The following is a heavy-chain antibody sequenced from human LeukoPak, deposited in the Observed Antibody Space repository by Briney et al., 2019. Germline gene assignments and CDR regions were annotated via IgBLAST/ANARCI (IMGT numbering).Heavy chain of an antibody. Sequence: GGSLRLSCAASGFSFTNYAMSWVRQAPARGPEWLSSMKGGGETFYADSVKGRFTLSRDNAKNSLYLQMNSLRAEDTAVYYCARVGGGVVPAAPHNAFDIWGQGTMVTVSS. CDR3: ARVGGGVVPAAPHNAFDI. CDR2: MKGGGET. J-gene: IGHJ3*02. V-gene: IGHV3-23*01. D-gene: IGHD2-2*01. CDR1: GFSFTNYA.